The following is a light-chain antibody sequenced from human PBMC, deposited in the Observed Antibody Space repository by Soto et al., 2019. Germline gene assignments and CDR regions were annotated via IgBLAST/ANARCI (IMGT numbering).Light chain of an antibody. Sequence: IVLTQSPGTLSLSPGERAALSCRASQSVSSSYLAWYQQKPGQAPRLLIYGASSRATGIPDRFSGSGSGTDFTLTISRLEPEDFAVYYCQQYTSSLNTFGQGTRLEIK. J-gene: IGKJ5*01. V-gene: IGKV3-20*01. CDR3: QQYTSSLNT. CDR2: GAS. CDR1: QSVSSSY.